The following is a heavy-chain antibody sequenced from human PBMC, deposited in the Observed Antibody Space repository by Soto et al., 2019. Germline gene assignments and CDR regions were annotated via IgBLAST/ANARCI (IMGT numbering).Heavy chain of an antibody. D-gene: IGHD3-3*01. J-gene: IGHJ5*02. Sequence: SETLSLTCPVSGGALNSYYWTRIRQPAGKGLEWIGRIYSSGSTKYNPSLQSRVTMSLDTSKNQFSLRLTSVTAADTAVYYCARGQRFSDWFDPWGQGTLVTVSS. CDR1: GGALNSYY. CDR2: IYSSGST. V-gene: IGHV4-4*07. CDR3: ARGQRFSDWFDP.